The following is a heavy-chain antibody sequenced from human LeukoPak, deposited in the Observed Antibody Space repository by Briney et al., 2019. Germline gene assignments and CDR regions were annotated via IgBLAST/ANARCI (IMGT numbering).Heavy chain of an antibody. CDR3: ARTMTTVTNYYYYYMDV. V-gene: IGHV1-69*04. CDR2: IIPILGIA. D-gene: IGHD4-11*01. CDR1: GGTFSSYA. Sequence: SVKVSCKASGGTFSSYAISWVRQAPGQGLEWMGRIIPILGIANYAQKFQGRVTITADKSTSTAYMELSSLRSDDTAVYYCARTMTTVTNYYYYYMDVWGKGTTVTVSS. J-gene: IGHJ6*03.